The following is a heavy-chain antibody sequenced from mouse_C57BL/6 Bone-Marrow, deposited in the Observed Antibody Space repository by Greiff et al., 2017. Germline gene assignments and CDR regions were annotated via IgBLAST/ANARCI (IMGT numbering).Heavy chain of an antibody. J-gene: IGHJ4*01. D-gene: IGHD4-1*01. Sequence: QVQLQQSGAELVRPGTSVKMSCKASGYTFTNYWIGWAKQRPGHGLEWIGDIYPGGGYTSYNEKFKGKATLTADKSSSTAYMQFSSLTSEDSAIYYCARSGTRYYYAMDYWGQGTSVTVSS. CDR1: GYTFTNYW. V-gene: IGHV1-63*01. CDR2: IYPGGGYT. CDR3: ARSGTRYYYAMDY.